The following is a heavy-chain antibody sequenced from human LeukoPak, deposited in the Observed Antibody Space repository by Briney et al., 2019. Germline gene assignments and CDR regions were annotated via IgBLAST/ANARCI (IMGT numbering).Heavy chain of an antibody. Sequence: PGGSLRLSCAASGFTFSSYAMNWVRQAPGKGLEWVSSISDNGGSIYYADSLKGRFTISRDNSKNTLYLQMNSLRAEDTAVYYCAKSMVFTLPYPHFDYWGQGTLVTVSS. J-gene: IGHJ4*02. D-gene: IGHD2-21*01. CDR1: GFTFSSYA. CDR2: ISDNGGSI. V-gene: IGHV3-23*01. CDR3: AKSMVFTLPYPHFDY.